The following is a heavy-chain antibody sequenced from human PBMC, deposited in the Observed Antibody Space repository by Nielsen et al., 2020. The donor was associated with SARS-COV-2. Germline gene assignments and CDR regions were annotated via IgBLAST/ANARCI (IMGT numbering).Heavy chain of an antibody. D-gene: IGHD2-2*01. Sequence: GESLKISCAASGFTFSSYGMHWVRQAPGKGLEWVAVISYDGSNKYYADSVKGRFTISRDNSKNTLYLQMNSLRAEDTAVYYCARRCTSCYVYGMDVWGQGTTVTVSS. CDR1: GFTFSSYG. J-gene: IGHJ6*02. CDR3: ARRCTSCYVYGMDV. CDR2: ISYDGSNK. V-gene: IGHV3-30*03.